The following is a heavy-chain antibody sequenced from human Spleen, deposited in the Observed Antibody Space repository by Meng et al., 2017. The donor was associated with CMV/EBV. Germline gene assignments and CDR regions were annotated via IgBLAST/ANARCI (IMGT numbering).Heavy chain of an antibody. J-gene: IGHJ6*02. CDR2: INWNGDKT. D-gene: IGHD1/OR15-1a*01. CDR1: GFSFEDCS. Sequence: GESLKISCAASGFSFEDCSMHWVRQAPGKGLEWVSVINWNGDKTYYIDSVKGRFTISRDNSKNPLYLQMNSLRAEDTALYYCVSSNNNYYYYYGMDVWGQGTTVTVSS. CDR3: VSSNNNYYYYYGMDV. V-gene: IGHV3-43*01.